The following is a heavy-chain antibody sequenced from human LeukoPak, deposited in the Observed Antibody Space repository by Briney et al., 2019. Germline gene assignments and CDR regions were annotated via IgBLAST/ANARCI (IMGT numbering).Heavy chain of an antibody. Sequence: GRSLRLSCAASGFTFSSYGMHWVRQAPGKGLEWVAVIWYDGSNRYYADSVKGRFTISRDNSKNTLYLQMNSLRAEDTAVYYCARDLSPLVPYYYGMDVWGQGTTVTVSS. CDR2: IWYDGSNR. J-gene: IGHJ6*02. V-gene: IGHV3-33*08. CDR3: ARDLSPLVPYYYGMDV. CDR1: GFTFSSYG. D-gene: IGHD3-9*01.